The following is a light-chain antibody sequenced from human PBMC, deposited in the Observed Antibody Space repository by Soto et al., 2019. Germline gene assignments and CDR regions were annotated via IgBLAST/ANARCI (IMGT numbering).Light chain of an antibody. J-gene: IGKJ1*01. V-gene: IGKV1-39*01. CDR3: QQSYTTPWT. CDR2: GAS. Sequence: DIQMTQSPSSLSASVGDRVTITCRATQSITTFLNWYQLKPGKAPNLLIYGASNLQSGVPSRFSGSGSGTDFTLTISSLQPEDFATYCCQQSYTTPWTFGQGTKVEIK. CDR1: QSITTF.